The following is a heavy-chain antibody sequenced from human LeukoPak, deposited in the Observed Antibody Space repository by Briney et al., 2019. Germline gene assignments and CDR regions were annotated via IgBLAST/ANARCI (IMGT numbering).Heavy chain of an antibody. Sequence: GESLRLSCAASGFTFSSYSMNWVRQAPGKGLEWVSSISSSSGYIYYADSVKGRFTISRDNAKNSLYLQMNSLRAEDTAVYYCAREDQWLRFFDYWGQGTLVTVSS. CDR1: GFTFSSYS. J-gene: IGHJ4*02. D-gene: IGHD5-12*01. CDR3: AREDQWLRFFDY. CDR2: ISSSSGYI. V-gene: IGHV3-21*01.